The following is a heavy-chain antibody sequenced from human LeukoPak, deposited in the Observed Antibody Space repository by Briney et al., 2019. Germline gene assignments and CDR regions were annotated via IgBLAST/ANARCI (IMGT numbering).Heavy chain of an antibody. J-gene: IGHJ4*02. D-gene: IGHD5-12*01. Sequence: GGSLRLSCATSGFTFRSYWMHWVRQAPGKGLVWVSRINSDESSTSYADSVKGRFTISRDNAKNTLYLQMNSLRAEDTAVYYYASAGVVGATPFDYWGQGTLVTVSS. V-gene: IGHV3-74*01. CDR1: GFTFRSYW. CDR3: ASAGVVGATPFDY. CDR2: INSDESST.